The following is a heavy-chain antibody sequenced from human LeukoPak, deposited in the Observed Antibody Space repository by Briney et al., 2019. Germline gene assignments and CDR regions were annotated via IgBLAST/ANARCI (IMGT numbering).Heavy chain of an antibody. D-gene: IGHD5-12*01. V-gene: IGHV3-48*03. J-gene: IGHJ3*02. Sequence: GGSLRLSCAASEFTFSSVEMNWVRQAPGKGLEWVSYISRSGSTIYYADSVKGRFTISRDNAKNSLYLQMNSLRAEDTAVYYCATIGSAYGYGAFDIWGQGTLVTVSS. CDR3: ATIGSAYGYGAFDI. CDR2: ISRSGSTI. CDR1: EFTFSSVE.